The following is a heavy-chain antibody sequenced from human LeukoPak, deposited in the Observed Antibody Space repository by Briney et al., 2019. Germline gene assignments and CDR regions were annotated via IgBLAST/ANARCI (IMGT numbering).Heavy chain of an antibody. CDR2: ISGSGGST. Sequence: PGGSLRLSCAASGFTFSSYAMSWVRQAPGKGLEWVSAISGSGGSTYYADSVKGRFTISRDNSKNTLYLQMNSLRAEDTAVYYCAKEDYGSGSYNLYYFDYWGQGTLVTVSS. CDR3: AKEDYGSGSYNLYYFDY. D-gene: IGHD3-10*01. J-gene: IGHJ4*02. V-gene: IGHV3-23*01. CDR1: GFTFSSYA.